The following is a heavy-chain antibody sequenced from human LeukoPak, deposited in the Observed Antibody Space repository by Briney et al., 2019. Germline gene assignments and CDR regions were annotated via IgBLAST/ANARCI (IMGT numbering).Heavy chain of an antibody. CDR3: AELGITMIGGA. J-gene: IGHJ6*04. Sequence: GGSLRLSCVASGFTFDDYGISWVRQAPGKGLEWVSRIHWNSGSTRYVDSVKGRFTISRDNAKSSLYLQMNSLRAEDTAVYYCAELGITMIGGAWGKGTTVTISS. D-gene: IGHD3-10*02. V-gene: IGHV3-20*04. CDR1: GFTFDDYG. CDR2: IHWNSGST.